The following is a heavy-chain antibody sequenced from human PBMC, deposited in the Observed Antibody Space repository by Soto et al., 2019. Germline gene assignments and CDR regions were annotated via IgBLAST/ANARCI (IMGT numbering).Heavy chain of an antibody. CDR3: AKGPTAYSSGWYDY. D-gene: IGHD6-19*01. V-gene: IGHV3-23*01. CDR1: GFTFSSYA. J-gene: IGHJ4*02. Sequence: GGSLRLSCAASGFTFSSYAMSWVRQAPGKGLEWVSAISGSGGSTYYADSVKGRFTISRDNSKNTLYLQMNNLRAEDTAVYYCAKGPTAYSSGWYDYWGQGTLVTVSS. CDR2: ISGSGGST.